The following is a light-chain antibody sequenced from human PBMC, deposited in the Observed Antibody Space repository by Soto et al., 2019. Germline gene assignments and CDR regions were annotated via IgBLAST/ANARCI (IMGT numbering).Light chain of an antibody. Sequence: IQMTQSPSSLSASVGDRVTITFPASQSISTYLNWYQQKAGLAPKLLIYAASSLQSGVPSRFSGSGSGTDFTLTISSLQPEDFATYYCQQTYSTPPTFGQGTKV. J-gene: IGKJ1*01. CDR1: QSISTY. V-gene: IGKV1-39*01. CDR2: AAS. CDR3: QQTYSTPPT.